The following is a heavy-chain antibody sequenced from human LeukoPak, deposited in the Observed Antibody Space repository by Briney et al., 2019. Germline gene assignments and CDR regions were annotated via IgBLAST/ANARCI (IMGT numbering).Heavy chain of an antibody. J-gene: IGHJ4*02. CDR3: ARALVGFGELYIDY. Sequence: SETLSLTCTVSGGSISSGDYYWSWIRQPPGKGLEWIGYIYYSGSTYYNPSLKSRVTISVDTSKNQFSLKLSSVTAADTAVYYCARALVGFGELYIDYWGQGTLVTVSS. CDR1: GGSISSGDYY. CDR2: IYYSGST. D-gene: IGHD3-10*01. V-gene: IGHV4-30-4*01.